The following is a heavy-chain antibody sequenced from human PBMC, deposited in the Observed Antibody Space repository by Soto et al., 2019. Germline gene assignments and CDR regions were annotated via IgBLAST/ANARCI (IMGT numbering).Heavy chain of an antibody. D-gene: IGHD1-26*01. J-gene: IGHJ3*02. CDR3: ARGGATTAAFDI. V-gene: IGHV3-64*01. Sequence: GGSLRLSCAASGFTFSSYAMHWVRQAPGKGLEYVSAISSNGGSTYYANSVKSRFTISRDNSKNTLYLQMGSLRAEDMAVYYCARGGATTAAFDIWGQGTMVTVSS. CDR1: GFTFSSYA. CDR2: ISSNGGST.